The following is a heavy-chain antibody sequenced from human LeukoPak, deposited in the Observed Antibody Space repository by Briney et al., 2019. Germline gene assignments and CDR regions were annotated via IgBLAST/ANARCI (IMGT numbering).Heavy chain of an antibody. D-gene: IGHD1-1*01. J-gene: IGHJ4*02. CDR1: GFTVSSND. CDR3: ARGSTTGEARDKQEFEY. CDR2: IYSGGST. Sequence: GGSLRLSCAASGFTVSSNDMSWVRQAPGKGLEWVSAIYSGGSTYYADSVKGRFTISRDNSKNTLYLQMNSLRAEDTAVYYCARGSTTGEARDKQEFEYWGQGTLVTVSS. V-gene: IGHV3-53*05.